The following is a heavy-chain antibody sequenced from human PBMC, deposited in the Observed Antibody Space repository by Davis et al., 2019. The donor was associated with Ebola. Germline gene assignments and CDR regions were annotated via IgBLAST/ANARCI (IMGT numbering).Heavy chain of an antibody. CDR3: VSGDGRGSSYDMDV. J-gene: IGHJ6*02. D-gene: IGHD5-12*01. CDR1: GFTFSHYW. CDR2: IKQDGSEK. V-gene: IGHV3-7*03. Sequence: GGSLRPSCAPPGFTFSHYWMSWVRQAPGKGPEWVAIIKQDGSEKYYVDSVKGRFTISRDNAKNSLFMQMNSLRAEETAVYCCVSGDGRGSSYDMDVWGQGTTVTVSS.